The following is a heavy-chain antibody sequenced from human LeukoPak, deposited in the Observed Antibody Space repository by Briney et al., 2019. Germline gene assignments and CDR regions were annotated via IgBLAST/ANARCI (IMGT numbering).Heavy chain of an antibody. CDR3: ARDRIQLWLHSYYYMDV. Sequence: ASVKVSCKASGYTFTSYGISWVRQAPGQGLEWMGWINTNTGNPTYAQGFTGRFVFSLDTSVSTAYLQISSLKAEDTAVYYCARDRIQLWLHSYYYMDVWGKGTTVTVSS. D-gene: IGHD5-18*01. V-gene: IGHV7-4-1*02. J-gene: IGHJ6*03. CDR2: INTNTGNP. CDR1: GYTFTSYG.